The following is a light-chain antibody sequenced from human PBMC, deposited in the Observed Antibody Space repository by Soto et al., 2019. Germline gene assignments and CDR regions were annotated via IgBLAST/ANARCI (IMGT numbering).Light chain of an antibody. CDR1: SSDVGGYNY. V-gene: IGLV2-8*01. CDR2: EVS. Sequence: QSVLTQPPSASGSPGQSVTISCTGTSSDVGGYNYVSWYQQHPGKAPKLMIYEVSKRPSGVPDRFSGSKSGNTASLTVSGLQAEDEADYYCSSYAGINNFYVFGTVTKVTVL. J-gene: IGLJ1*01. CDR3: SSYAGINNFYV.